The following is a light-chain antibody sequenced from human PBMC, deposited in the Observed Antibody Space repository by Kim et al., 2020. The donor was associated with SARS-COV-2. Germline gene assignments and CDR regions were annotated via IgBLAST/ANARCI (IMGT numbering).Light chain of an antibody. V-gene: IGKV3-20*01. CDR2: GAS. J-gene: IGKJ4*01. CDR1: QSVSSNS. CDR3: QQYAGSPLT. Sequence: EIVLTQSPDTLSLSPGERATLSCRASQSVSSNSLAWYQQKPGQAPRLLIYGASSRVTGIPDRFSGSASGTDFTLTINRLEPEDFAVYYCQQYAGSPLTFGRGTKVDIK.